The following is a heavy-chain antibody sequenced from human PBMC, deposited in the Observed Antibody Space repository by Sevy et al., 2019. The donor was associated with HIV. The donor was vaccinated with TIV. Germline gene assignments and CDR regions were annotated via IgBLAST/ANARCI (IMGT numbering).Heavy chain of an antibody. D-gene: IGHD6-19*01. CDR1: GFTVSRNY. CDR3: AGWSSAWTLFDY. Sequence: GGSLRLSCAASGFTVSRNYMSWVRQAPGKGLEWVSVIYSDGKTFYADSVQDRFTISRGNSKNTLYLQMNSLRAEDTAVYYCAGWSSAWTLFDYWGQGTLVTVS. V-gene: IGHV3-66*01. CDR2: IYSDGKT. J-gene: IGHJ4*02.